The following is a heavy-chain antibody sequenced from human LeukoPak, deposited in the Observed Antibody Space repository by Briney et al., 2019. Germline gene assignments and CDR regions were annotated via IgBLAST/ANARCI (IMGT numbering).Heavy chain of an antibody. CDR1: GYTFTNYY. V-gene: IGHV1-46*01. CDR2: INPSGGST. D-gene: IGHD4-17*01. CDR3: ARDPRSTVTKSFHYYYGLDV. Sequence: ASVKVSCKASGYTFTNYYIHWVRQAPGQGLEWMGVINPSGGSTTYAQKFQGRVTMTRDTSTSTLYVELRSLRSEDTAVYYCARDPRSTVTKSFHYYYGLDVWGTGTTVTASS. J-gene: IGHJ6*04.